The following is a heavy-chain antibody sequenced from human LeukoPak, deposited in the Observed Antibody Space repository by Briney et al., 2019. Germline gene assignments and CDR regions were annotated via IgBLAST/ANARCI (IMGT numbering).Heavy chain of an antibody. V-gene: IGHV3-53*01. CDR1: GFTVSSNY. CDR3: ARGELWFGESY. J-gene: IGHJ4*02. CDR2: LASGGST. D-gene: IGHD3-10*01. Sequence: PGGSLRLSCAASGFTVSSNYMTWVRQAPGRGLEWVSVLASGGSTFYADSVKGRFTVSRDNSKNTLYLQINSLRADDTAVYYCARGELWFGESYWGQGTLVTVSS.